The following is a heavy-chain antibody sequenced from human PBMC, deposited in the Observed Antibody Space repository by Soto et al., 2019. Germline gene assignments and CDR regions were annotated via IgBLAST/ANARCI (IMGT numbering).Heavy chain of an antibody. J-gene: IGHJ6*03. D-gene: IGHD5-18*01. CDR1: GYTFTGYY. CDR2: INPNSGGT. V-gene: IGHV1-2*04. CDR3: ARDIWSMYSYGASPYYYMDV. Sequence: ASVKVSCKASGYTFTGYYMHWVRQAPGQGLEWMGWINPNSGGTNYAQKFQGWVTMTRDTSISTAYMELSRLRSDDTAVYYCARDIWSMYSYGASPYYYMDVWGKGTTVTVSS.